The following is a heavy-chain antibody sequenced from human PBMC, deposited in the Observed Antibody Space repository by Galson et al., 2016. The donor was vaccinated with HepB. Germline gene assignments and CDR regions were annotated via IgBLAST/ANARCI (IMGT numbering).Heavy chain of an antibody. D-gene: IGHD1-26*01. J-gene: IGHJ4*02. CDR2: ISSSGENI. V-gene: IGHV3-23*01. CDR3: AKVGFSDLDY. CDR1: GFTFSSYA. Sequence: SLRLSCAASGFTFSSYAMSWVRQSPGEGLEWVSSISSSGENISYEDSVKGRFTISRDNSKNTVSLLMSSLRADDTASYYCAKVGFSDLDYWGQGTLVTVSS.